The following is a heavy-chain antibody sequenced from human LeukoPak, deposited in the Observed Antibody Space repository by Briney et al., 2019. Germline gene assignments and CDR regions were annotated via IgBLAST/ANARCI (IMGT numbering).Heavy chain of an antibody. CDR2: ISSSSSYI. J-gene: IGHJ5*02. D-gene: IGHD1-26*01. V-gene: IGHV3-21*01. CDR3: ARDGEVGVGRWFDP. Sequence: GGSLRLSCVASGFTFSSCSMNWVRQAPGKGLEWVSSISSSSSYIYYADSVKGRFTFSRDNAKNSLSLQMNSLRAEDTAVYYCARDGEVGVGRWFDPWGQGTLVTVSS. CDR1: GFTFSSCS.